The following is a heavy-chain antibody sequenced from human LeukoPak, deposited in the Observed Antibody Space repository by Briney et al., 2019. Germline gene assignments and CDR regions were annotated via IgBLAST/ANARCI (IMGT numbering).Heavy chain of an antibody. D-gene: IGHD3-10*01. V-gene: IGHV3-74*01. CDR1: GFTFSSYW. CDR3: ARAGFTFSDYFGSFFDY. CDR2: INTDGSST. Sequence: PGGSLRLSCAASGFTFSSYWMHWVRQAPGKGLVWVSRINTDGSSTNYADSVKGRFTISRDNAKNTLYLQMNSLRAEDTAVYYCARAGFTFSDYFGSFFDYWGQGTLVTVSS. J-gene: IGHJ4*02.